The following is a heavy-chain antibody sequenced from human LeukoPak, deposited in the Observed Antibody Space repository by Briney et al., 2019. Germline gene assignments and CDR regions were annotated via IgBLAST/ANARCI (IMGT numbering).Heavy chain of an antibody. CDR1: GFTFSSYA. CDR2: INGNGGST. V-gene: IGHV3-64*01. D-gene: IGHD1-26*01. CDR3: ARDGGNYKNPYFDY. J-gene: IGHJ4*02. Sequence: PGGSLRLSCAASGFTFSSYAMHWVRQAPGKGLEYVSAINGNGGSTYYANSVKGRFTISRDNSKNTLYLQMGSLRAEDMAVYYCARDGGNYKNPYFDYWGQGTLVTVSS.